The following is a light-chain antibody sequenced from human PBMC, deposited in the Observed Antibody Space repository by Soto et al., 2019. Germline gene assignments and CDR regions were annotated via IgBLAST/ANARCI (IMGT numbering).Light chain of an antibody. CDR3: QQYNSWPLT. CDR1: QSLVYSNGNTY. Sequence: DVVMTQSPLSLPVTLGQPASISCRSSQSLVYSNGNTYLNWFQQRPGQSPRRLIYKISNRDSGVPDRFSGSGSVTDFTLRISRVEAEDIGVYYCQQYNSWPLTFGGGTKVEIK. J-gene: IGKJ4*01. CDR2: KIS. V-gene: IGKV2-30*01.